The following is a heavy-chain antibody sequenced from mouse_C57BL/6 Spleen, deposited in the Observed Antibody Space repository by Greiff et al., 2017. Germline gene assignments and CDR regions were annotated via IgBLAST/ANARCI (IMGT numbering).Heavy chain of an antibody. Sequence: EVKLMESGGGLVKPGGSLKLSCAASGFTFSDYGMHWVRQAPEKGLEWVAYISSGSSTIYYADTVKGRFTISRDNAKNTLFLQMTSLRSEDTAMYYCARSAQAHAMDYWGQGTSVTVSS. CDR2: ISSGSSTI. V-gene: IGHV5-17*01. CDR1: GFTFSDYG. D-gene: IGHD3-2*02. CDR3: ARSAQAHAMDY. J-gene: IGHJ4*01.